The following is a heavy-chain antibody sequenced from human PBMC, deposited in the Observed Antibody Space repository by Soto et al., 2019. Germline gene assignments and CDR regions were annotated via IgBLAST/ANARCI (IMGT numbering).Heavy chain of an antibody. CDR2: ISDSGST. CDR1: GFTFSNHA. D-gene: IGHD2-2*01. CDR3: ARDPGGHYCTSTSCLYFFDH. V-gene: IGHV3-23*01. Sequence: EVQLLESGGALVQPGGSLRLSCAASGFTFSNHAMNLVRQAPGKVLEWVSTISDSGSTYYADSVKGRFTIARDNSKNTLYMQMNSLRAEDTAVYYCARDPGGHYCTSTSCLYFFDHWGQGTLVIVSS. J-gene: IGHJ4*02.